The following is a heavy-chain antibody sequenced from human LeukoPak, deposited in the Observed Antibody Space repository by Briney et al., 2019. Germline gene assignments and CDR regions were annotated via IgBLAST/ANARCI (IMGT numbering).Heavy chain of an antibody. CDR1: GGSLSGHY. CDR2: IHHSGNT. Sequence: SETLSLTCAVHGGSLSGHYWNWIRQPPGKGLEWIGQIHHSGNTNYNPSLKSRVTISVDTSKNQFSLKLSSVTAADTAVYYCASRSYSSYYHGMDLWGQGTTVTVSS. CDR3: ASRSYSSYYHGMDL. V-gene: IGHV4-34*01. J-gene: IGHJ6*02.